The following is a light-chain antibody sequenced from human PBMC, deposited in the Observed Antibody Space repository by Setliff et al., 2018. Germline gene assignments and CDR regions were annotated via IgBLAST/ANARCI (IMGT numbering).Light chain of an antibody. CDR1: SSDVGAYNY. V-gene: IGLV2-8*01. CDR3: NSYAGSNNFV. CDR2: DVS. Sequence: QSVLTQPASVSGSPGQSIAISCTGTSSDVGAYNYVSWYQQHPGKAPKLMIYDVSNRPSGVPDRFSGSKSGNTASLTVSGLQAEDEADYYCNSYAGSNNFVVGTGTKV. J-gene: IGLJ1*01.